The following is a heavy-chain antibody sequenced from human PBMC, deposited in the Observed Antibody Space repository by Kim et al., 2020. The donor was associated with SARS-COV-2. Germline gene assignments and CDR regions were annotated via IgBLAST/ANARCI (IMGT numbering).Heavy chain of an antibody. V-gene: IGHV3-74*03. CDR3: AKVGDYDSSAFYTFFRS. CDR2: IISDGGDI. D-gene: IGHD3-22*01. J-gene: IGHJ5*02. CDR1: GFDFSTSW. Sequence: GGSLRLSCAASGFDFSTSWIHWVRQAPGKGLGWFSLIISDGGDITYADSVKGRFTISRDNPKNTLYLQMNGLRTEDTAVYYCAKVGDYDSSAFYTFFRSCGQGTRVTVSS.